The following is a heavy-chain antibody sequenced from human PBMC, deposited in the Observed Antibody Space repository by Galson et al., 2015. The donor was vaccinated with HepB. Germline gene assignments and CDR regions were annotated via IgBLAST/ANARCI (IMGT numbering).Heavy chain of an antibody. CDR3: ARDYGDYEEALYYYCGMDV. CDR1: GGSISSYY. CDR2: IYTSGST. Sequence: SETLSLTCTVSGGSISSYYWSWIRQPAGKGLEWIGRIYTSGSTNYNPSLKSRVTMSVDTSKNQFSLKLSSVTAADTAVYYCARDYGDYEEALYYYCGMDVWGQGTTVTVSS. J-gene: IGHJ6*02. D-gene: IGHD4-17*01. V-gene: IGHV4-4*07.